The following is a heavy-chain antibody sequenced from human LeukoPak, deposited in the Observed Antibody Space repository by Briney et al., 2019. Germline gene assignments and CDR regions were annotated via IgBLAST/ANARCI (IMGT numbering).Heavy chain of an antibody. CDR3: AKERWSSGWYPRRDRYFDY. J-gene: IGHJ4*02. Sequence: PGGSLRLSCAASGFTFSSYAMSWVRQAPGKGLEWVSAISGSGGSTYYADSVKGRFTISRDNSKNTLYLQMNSLRAEDTAVYYCAKERWSSGWYPRRDRYFDYWGQGTLVTVSS. V-gene: IGHV3-23*01. D-gene: IGHD6-19*01. CDR2: ISGSGGST. CDR1: GFTFSSYA.